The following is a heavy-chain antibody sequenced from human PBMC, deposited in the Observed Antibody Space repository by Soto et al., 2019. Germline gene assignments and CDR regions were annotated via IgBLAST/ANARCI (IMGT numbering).Heavy chain of an antibody. CDR2: IHHSGSS. CDR1: GGSFSDHY. V-gene: IGHV4-34*01. D-gene: IGHD3-16*01. CDR3: ARAPLIKSAGVKSFLDF. J-gene: IGHJ4*02. Sequence: SETLSLTCALNGGSFSDHYLTWIRQPPGKGMEWIGEIHHSGSSQYNPSFKSRATISLDTSKNQLSLDLRSVTAADTAVYYCARAPLIKSAGVKSFLDFWGQGTLVTVSS.